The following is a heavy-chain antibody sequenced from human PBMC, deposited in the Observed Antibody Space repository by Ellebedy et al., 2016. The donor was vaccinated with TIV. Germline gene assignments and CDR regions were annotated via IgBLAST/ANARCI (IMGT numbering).Heavy chain of an antibody. CDR1: GYTFTSYG. D-gene: IGHD1-26*01. V-gene: IGHV1-18*01. CDR2: ISAYNGNT. J-gene: IGHJ6*03. Sequence: ASVKVSCXASGYTFTSYGISWVRQAPGQGLEWMGWISAYNGNTNYAQKLQGRVTMTTDTSTSTAYMELRSLRSDDTAVYYCARIGVSGSYYYYYYMDVWGKGTTVTVSS. CDR3: ARIGVSGSYYYYYYMDV.